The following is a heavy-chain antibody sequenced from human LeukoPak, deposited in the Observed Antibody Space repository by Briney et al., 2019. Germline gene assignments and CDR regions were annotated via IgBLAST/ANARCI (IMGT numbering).Heavy chain of an antibody. CDR3: ARGFRGGEYYFDS. CDR1: GFTFSSYA. V-gene: IGHV3-7*01. Sequence: PGGSLRLSCAASGFTFSSYAMSWIRQAPGKGPEWVANIRQDGGQRNYVDSVKGRFTISRDNAKNSLYLQTTSLRADDTAVYYCARGFRGGEYYFDSWGQGTLVIVSS. CDR2: IRQDGGQR. D-gene: IGHD3-16*01. J-gene: IGHJ4*02.